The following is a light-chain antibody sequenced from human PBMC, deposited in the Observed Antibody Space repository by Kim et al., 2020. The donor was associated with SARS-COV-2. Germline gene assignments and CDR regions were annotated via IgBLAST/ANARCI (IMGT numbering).Light chain of an antibody. Sequence: QAGLTQPPSVSKGLRQTATLTCTGNSNNVGNQGAAWLQQHQGHPPKLLSYRNNNRPSGISDRLSASTSGNTASLTITGLQPEDEADYYCSAYDTSLSVWVFGGGTQLTVL. V-gene: IGLV10-54*01. CDR1: SNNVGNQG. CDR3: SAYDTSLSVWV. J-gene: IGLJ3*02. CDR2: RNN.